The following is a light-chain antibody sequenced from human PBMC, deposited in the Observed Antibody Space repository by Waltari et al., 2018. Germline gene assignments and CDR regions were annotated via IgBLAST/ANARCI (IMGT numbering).Light chain of an antibody. J-gene: IGLJ2*01. CDR1: SSDVGSYNR. CDR3: GSYRRSNTLV. V-gene: IGLV2-18*02. Sequence: QSALTQPPSVSGSPGQSVTTSCTGTSSDVGSYNRVSWYQQPPGTAPKLMIYEVSNRPSGVPDRFSGSKSGNTASMTISGLQAEDEADYYCGSYRRSNTLVFGGGTKLTVL. CDR2: EVS.